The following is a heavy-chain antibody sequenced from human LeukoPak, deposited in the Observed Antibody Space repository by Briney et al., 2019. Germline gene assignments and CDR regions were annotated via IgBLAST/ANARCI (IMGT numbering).Heavy chain of an antibody. D-gene: IGHD3-3*01. Sequence: PSETLSLTCTVSGGSISSSSYYWGWIRQPPGKGLEWIGSIYYSGSTYYNPSLKSRVTISVDTSKNQFSLKLSSVTAAETAVYYCARHGDFWSGLDAFDIWGQGTMVTVSS. CDR2: IYYSGST. CDR1: GGSISSSSYY. CDR3: ARHGDFWSGLDAFDI. J-gene: IGHJ3*02. V-gene: IGHV4-39*01.